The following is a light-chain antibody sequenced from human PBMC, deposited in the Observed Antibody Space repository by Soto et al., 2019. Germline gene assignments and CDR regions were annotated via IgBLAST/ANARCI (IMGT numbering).Light chain of an antibody. CDR3: QQSYSIPWT. Sequence: DIPMTQSPSSLSASVGDRVTITCRASHPISNYLSWYQQKPGKAPKLLIYSASTLQSGVPFGFSGSGSGADFTLTISSLQLDDFATYYCQQSYSIPWTFGQGTKVDIK. V-gene: IGKV1-39*01. CDR2: SAS. CDR1: HPISNY. J-gene: IGKJ1*01.